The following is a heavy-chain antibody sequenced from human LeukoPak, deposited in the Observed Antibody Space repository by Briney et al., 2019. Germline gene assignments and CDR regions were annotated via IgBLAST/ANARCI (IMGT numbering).Heavy chain of an antibody. CDR1: GYTFTSYG. CDR2: ISTYNGHT. V-gene: IGHV1-18*01. J-gene: IGHJ6*02. Sequence: ASVKVSCTASGYTFTSYGISWVRQAPGQGLEWMGWISTYNGHTNYARKVQGRVTMTTDTSTSTAYMELRSLRSDDTAVYYCARVSRAAYYYYGMDVWGQGTTVTVSS. CDR3: ARVSRAAYYYYGMDV. D-gene: IGHD2/OR15-2a*01.